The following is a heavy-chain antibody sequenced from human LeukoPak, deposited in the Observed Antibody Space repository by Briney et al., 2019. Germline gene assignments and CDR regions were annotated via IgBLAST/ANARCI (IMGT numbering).Heavy chain of an antibody. J-gene: IGHJ3*02. Sequence: ASVKVSCKASGYTFTSYDINWVRQATGQGLEWMGWMNPNSGNTGYAQKFQGKVTITRNTSISTAYMELRSLRSDDTAVYYCARDFRGVRGDDAFDIWGQGTMVTVSS. D-gene: IGHD3-10*01. CDR2: MNPNSGNT. V-gene: IGHV1-8*03. CDR1: GYTFTSYD. CDR3: ARDFRGVRGDDAFDI.